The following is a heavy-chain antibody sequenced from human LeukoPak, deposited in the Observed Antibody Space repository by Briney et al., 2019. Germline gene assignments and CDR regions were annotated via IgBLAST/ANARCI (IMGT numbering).Heavy chain of an antibody. V-gene: IGHV3-74*01. J-gene: IGHJ4*02. Sequence: GGSLRLSCAASGFILSSKWMHWVRQAPGKGLVWVSRISSDGSSTHYADSVKGRFTVSRDNAKNTLFLQMNSLRAEDTAVYYCASQFSGGGHWGQGTLVAVSS. D-gene: IGHD3-10*01. CDR3: ASQFSGGGH. CDR2: ISSDGSST. CDR1: GFILSSKW.